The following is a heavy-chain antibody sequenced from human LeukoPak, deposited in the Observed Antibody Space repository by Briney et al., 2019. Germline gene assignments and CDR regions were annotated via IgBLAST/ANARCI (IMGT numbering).Heavy chain of an antibody. CDR1: GGSFSGYY. Sequence: SETLSLTCAVYGGSFSGYYWSWVRQPPGKGLEWIGEINHSGSTNYNPSLKSRVTISVDTSKNQFSLKLSSVTAADTAVYYCAREERYCSGGSCYPVDYWGQGTLVTV. D-gene: IGHD2-15*01. V-gene: IGHV4-34*01. CDR3: AREERYCSGGSCYPVDY. CDR2: INHSGST. J-gene: IGHJ4*02.